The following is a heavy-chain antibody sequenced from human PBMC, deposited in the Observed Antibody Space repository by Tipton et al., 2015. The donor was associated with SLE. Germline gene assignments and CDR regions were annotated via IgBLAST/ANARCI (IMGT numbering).Heavy chain of an antibody. CDR1: GDSISGAASY. D-gene: IGHD7-27*01. CDR3: ARSTLGNWYFDL. CDR2: IHTSGST. Sequence: TLSLTCTVSGDSISGAASYWGWIRRPPGKGLEWIGRIHTSGSTNYSPSLNSRVTISVDMSNNQFSLTLSSVTATDTAVYSCARSTLGNWYFDLWGRGTLVTVSS. V-gene: IGHV4-61*02. J-gene: IGHJ2*01.